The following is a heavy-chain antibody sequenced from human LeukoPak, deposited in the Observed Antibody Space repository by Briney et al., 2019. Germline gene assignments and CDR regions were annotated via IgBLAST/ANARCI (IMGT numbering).Heavy chain of an antibody. CDR1: GYTFTGYY. V-gene: IGHV1-2*02. D-gene: IGHD6-19*01. CDR2: INPNSGGT. J-gene: IGHJ4*02. CDR3: ARESGSGWYYFDY. Sequence: ASVKVSCKASGYTFTGYYMHWVRQAPGQGLEWMGWINPNSGGTNYAQKFQGRVTMTRDTSISTAYMELSSLRAEDTAVYYCARESGSGWYYFDYWGQGTLVTVSS.